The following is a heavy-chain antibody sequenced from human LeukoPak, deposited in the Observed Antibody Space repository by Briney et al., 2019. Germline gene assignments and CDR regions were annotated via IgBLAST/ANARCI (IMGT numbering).Heavy chain of an antibody. CDR2: MSLDASYT. D-gene: IGHD3-16*01. V-gene: IGHV3-33*01. CDR3: ARVDRIMRYGSYGMDV. CDR1: GFTFSSHG. J-gene: IGHJ6*04. Sequence: PGGSLRLSCAASGFTFSSHGMHWVRQAPGKGLEWVALMSLDASYTYYADSVKGRFIISRDNSNNTLYLQVNSLRAEDTAVYYCARVDRIMRYGSYGMDVWGKGTTVTVSS.